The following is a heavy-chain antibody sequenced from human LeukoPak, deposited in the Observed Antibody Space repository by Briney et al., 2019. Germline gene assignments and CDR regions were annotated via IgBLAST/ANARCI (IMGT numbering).Heavy chain of an antibody. V-gene: IGHV4-4*02. CDR2: IHHSGST. Sequence: PSETLSLTCAVSGGSISSNNWWSWVRQPPGKGLEWIGEIHHSGSTNYNPSLKSRVTISVDTSKNQLSLKLSSVTAADTAIYYCARGVGLTQGGAFDYWGQGTLVTVSS. J-gene: IGHJ4*02. CDR3: ARGVGLTQGGAFDY. D-gene: IGHD3-16*01. CDR1: GGSISSNNW.